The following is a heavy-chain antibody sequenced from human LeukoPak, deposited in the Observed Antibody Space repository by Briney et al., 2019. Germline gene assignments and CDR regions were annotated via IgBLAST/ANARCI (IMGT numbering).Heavy chain of an antibody. CDR3: AKDLSRQMYYFDY. Sequence: PGGSLRLSCAASGFTFITYGMHWVRQAPGKGLEWVAFIRYDGSNKYYADSVKGRFTISRDNSKNTLYLQMNSLRAEDTAVYYCAKDLSRQMYYFDYWGQGTLVTVSS. CDR2: IRYDGSNK. V-gene: IGHV3-30*02. D-gene: IGHD3-3*02. CDR1: GFTFITYG. J-gene: IGHJ4*02.